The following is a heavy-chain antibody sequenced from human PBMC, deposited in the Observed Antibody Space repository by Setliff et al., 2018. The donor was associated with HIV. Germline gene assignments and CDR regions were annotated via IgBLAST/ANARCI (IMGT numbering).Heavy chain of an antibody. Sequence: GGSLRLSCAASGFTFDDYGMSWVRQAPGKGLEWVSGINWNGGSTGYADSVKGRFTISRDNAKNSLYLQMNSLRAEDTALYYCARGGRWSGYSNHVFDYWGQGTLVTVTS. D-gene: IGHD3-3*01. CDR3: ARGGRWSGYSNHVFDY. CDR2: INWNGGST. J-gene: IGHJ4*02. CDR1: GFTFDDYG. V-gene: IGHV3-20*04.